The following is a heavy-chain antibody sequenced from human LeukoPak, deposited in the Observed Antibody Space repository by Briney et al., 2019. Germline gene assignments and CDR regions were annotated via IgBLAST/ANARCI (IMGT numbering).Heavy chain of an antibody. Sequence: RASVKVSCKASGYTFTSYDINWVRQATGQGLEWMGWMNPNSGNTGYAQKFQGRVTITRNTSISTAYMELSSLRSEDTAVYYCARGQQLVPYYYYYYYMDVWGKGTTVTVSS. CDR1: GYTFTSYD. J-gene: IGHJ6*03. CDR2: MNPNSGNT. D-gene: IGHD6-13*01. V-gene: IGHV1-8*03. CDR3: ARGQQLVPYYYYYYYMDV.